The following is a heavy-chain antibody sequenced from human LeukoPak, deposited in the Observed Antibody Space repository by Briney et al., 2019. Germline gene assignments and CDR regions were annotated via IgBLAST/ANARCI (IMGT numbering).Heavy chain of an antibody. CDR3: TKDRQGPNQYHMDV. CDR1: GFTFSSLW. CDR2: INQDGGTT. Sequence: GGSLRLSGSASGFTFSSLWMGWVRQAPGREPEGVANINQDGGTTYYVASVKGRFTISRDNAKNSLSLQMSSVRAEDTAVYYCTKDRQGPNQYHMDVWGKGTTVTVSS. J-gene: IGHJ6*03. V-gene: IGHV3-7*01.